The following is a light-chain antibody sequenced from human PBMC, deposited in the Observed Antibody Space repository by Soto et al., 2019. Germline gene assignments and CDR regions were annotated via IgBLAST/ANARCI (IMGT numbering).Light chain of an antibody. J-gene: IGLJ1*01. CDR2: GVN. CDR1: VSDVGGYDS. Sequence: SVRTQPGSVCGSLGQSITISSTGTVSDVGGYDSVSWYQQHPGRAPKLIIYGVNNRPSGVSNRFSASKSADTASLTISGLQAEDEANYYCCSYTTSTTYVFGTGTKVTVL. V-gene: IGLV2-14*03. CDR3: CSYTTSTTYV.